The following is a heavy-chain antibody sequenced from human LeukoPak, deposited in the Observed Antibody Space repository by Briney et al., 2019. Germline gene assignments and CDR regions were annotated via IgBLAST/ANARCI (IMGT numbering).Heavy chain of an antibody. Sequence: GRSLRLSCAASGFTFSSYAMHWVRQAPGKGLEWVADISYDGSNKYYADSVKGRFTISRDNSKNTLYLQMNSLRAEDTAVYYCARDGVVVVPAAISVYYYYMDVWGKGTTVTVSS. CDR3: ARDGVVVVPAAISVYYYYMDV. CDR2: ISYDGSNK. J-gene: IGHJ6*03. D-gene: IGHD2-2*02. V-gene: IGHV3-30-3*01. CDR1: GFTFSSYA.